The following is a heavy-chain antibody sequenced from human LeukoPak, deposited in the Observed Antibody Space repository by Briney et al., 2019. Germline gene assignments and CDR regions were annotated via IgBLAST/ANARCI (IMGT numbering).Heavy chain of an antibody. J-gene: IGHJ3*02. CDR1: GFTFSSYS. Sequence: GGSLRLSCAASGFTFSSYSMNWVRQAPGKGLEWVSSISSSSSYIYYADSVKGRFTISRDNAKNSLYLQMNSLRAEDTAVYYCAREGITMIVVGPDAFDIWGQGTMVAVSS. CDR3: AREGITMIVVGPDAFDI. V-gene: IGHV3-21*01. D-gene: IGHD3-22*01. CDR2: ISSSSSYI.